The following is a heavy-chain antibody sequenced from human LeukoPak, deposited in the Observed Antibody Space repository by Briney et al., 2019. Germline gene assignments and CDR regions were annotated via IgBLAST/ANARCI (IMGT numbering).Heavy chain of an antibody. Sequence: PSQTLSLTCTVSGGSISSGSYYWRWIRQPAGKGLEWIGRIYTSGSTNYNPSLKSRVTISVDTSKNQFSLKLSSVTAADTAVYYCARDWRDDYYMDVWGKGTTVTVPS. V-gene: IGHV4-61*02. D-gene: IGHD3-3*01. CDR3: ARDWRDDYYMDV. CDR1: GGSISSGSYY. J-gene: IGHJ6*03. CDR2: IYTSGST.